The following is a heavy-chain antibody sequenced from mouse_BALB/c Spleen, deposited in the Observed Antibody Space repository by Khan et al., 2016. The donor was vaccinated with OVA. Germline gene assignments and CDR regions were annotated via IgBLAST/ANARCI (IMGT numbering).Heavy chain of an antibody. V-gene: IGHV3-2*02. CDR2: ISYSGST. Sequence: EVKLLESGPGLVKPSQSLSLTCTVTGYSITSDYAWNWIRQFPGNTLEWMGYISYSGSTNYNPSLKSRIFITRDTSKNQFILQLNSVTTEDTATYYCARDGSRYNYAMDYWGQGTSVTVSS. CDR3: ARDGSRYNYAMDY. J-gene: IGHJ4*01. D-gene: IGHD2-3*01. CDR1: GYSITSDYA.